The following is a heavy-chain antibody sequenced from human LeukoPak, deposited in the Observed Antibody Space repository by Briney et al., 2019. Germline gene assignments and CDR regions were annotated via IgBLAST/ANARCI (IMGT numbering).Heavy chain of an antibody. V-gene: IGHV3-48*04. J-gene: IGHJ4*02. CDR1: GFTFSGLW. Sequence: GGSLRLSCAASGFTFSGLWMSWVRQAPGKGLEWVSYISSSGSTIYYADSVKGRFTISRDNAKNSLYLQMNSLRAEDTAVYYCARARIQLCFDYWGQGTLVTVSS. CDR2: ISSSGSTI. CDR3: ARARIQLCFDY. D-gene: IGHD5-18*01.